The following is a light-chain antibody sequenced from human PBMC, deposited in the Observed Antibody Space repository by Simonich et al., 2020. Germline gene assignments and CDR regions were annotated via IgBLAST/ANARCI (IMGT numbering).Light chain of an antibody. CDR1: SSDVGGYNY. CDR3: SSYTSSSTVV. V-gene: IGLV2-14*01. CDR2: DDS. J-gene: IGLJ2*01. Sequence: QSALTQPASVSGSPGQSITISCTGTSSDVGGYNYVSWYEQHPGKAPKHMIYDDSKRPSGVSNRFSCSKSSNTASLTISWLQAEDEADYYCSSYTSSSTVVFGGGTKLTVL.